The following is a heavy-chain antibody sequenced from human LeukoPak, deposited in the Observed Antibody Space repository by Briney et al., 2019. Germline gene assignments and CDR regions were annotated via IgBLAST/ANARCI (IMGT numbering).Heavy chain of an antibody. CDR1: GFPFSTIW. J-gene: IGHJ4*02. D-gene: IGHD1-7*01. CDR2: IKSKTEGGTM. Sequence: SGGSLRLSCAASGFPFSTIWMNWVRQAPGKGLEWVGRIKSKTEGGTMDYAAPVKGRFTISRDDSKNTLYLQMNSLKTEDTAVYYCTTGNSLGRDGNYFFDFWGPGTLVTFSS. V-gene: IGHV3-15*01. CDR3: TTGNSLGRDGNYFFDF.